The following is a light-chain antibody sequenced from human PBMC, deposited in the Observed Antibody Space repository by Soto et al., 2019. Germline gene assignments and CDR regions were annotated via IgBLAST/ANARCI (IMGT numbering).Light chain of an antibody. CDR2: AAS. CDR1: QSISSY. J-gene: IGKJ5*01. Sequence: DIQMTQSPSSPSASVGDRVTITCRASQSISSYLNWYQQKPGKAPKLLIYAASSLQSGVPSRFSGSGSGTDFTLTISSLQPEDFATYYCQQSYSTLYTFGQGTRLESK. CDR3: QQSYSTLYT. V-gene: IGKV1-39*01.